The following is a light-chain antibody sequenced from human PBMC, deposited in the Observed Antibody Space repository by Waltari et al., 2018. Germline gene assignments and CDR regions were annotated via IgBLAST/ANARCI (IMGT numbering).Light chain of an antibody. J-gene: IGKJ5*01. V-gene: IGKV4-1*01. CDR3: QQYYSTIT. CDR2: WAS. CDR1: QSVLYNSNNKNY. Sequence: DIVMTQSPDFLAVSLGERATINCKSSQSVLYNSNNKNYLAWYQQKPGQPPQLLIYWASTRESGVPDRFSGSGSGTDFTLTISSLQAEDVAVYYCQQYYSTITFGQGTRLEIK.